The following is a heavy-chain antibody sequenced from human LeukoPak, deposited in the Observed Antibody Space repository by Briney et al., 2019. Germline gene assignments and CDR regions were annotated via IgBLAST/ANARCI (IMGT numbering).Heavy chain of an antibody. J-gene: IGHJ4*02. CDR3: ARDLSGQYQLLSYFDY. Sequence: GGSLRLSCAASGFTFSSYSMNWVRQAPGKGLEWVSSISSSSSYIYYADSVKGRFTISRDNAKNSLYLQMNSLRAEDTAVYYCARDLSGQYQLLSYFDYWGQGTLVTVSS. D-gene: IGHD2-2*01. CDR1: GFTFSSYS. CDR2: ISSSSSYI. V-gene: IGHV3-21*01.